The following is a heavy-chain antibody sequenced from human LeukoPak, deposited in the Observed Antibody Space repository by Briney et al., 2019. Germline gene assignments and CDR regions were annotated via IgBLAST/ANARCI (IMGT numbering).Heavy chain of an antibody. V-gene: IGHV4-34*01. J-gene: IGHJ6*02. Sequence: PSETLSLTCAVYGGSFSGYYWRWIRQPPGKGLEWIGEINHSGSTNYNPSLKSRVTISVDTSKNQFSLKLSSVTAADTAVYYCARGPDCSSTSCYNAVPIYYYGMDVWGQGTTVTVSS. D-gene: IGHD2-2*02. CDR3: ARGPDCSSTSCYNAVPIYYYGMDV. CDR2: INHSGST. CDR1: GGSFSGYY.